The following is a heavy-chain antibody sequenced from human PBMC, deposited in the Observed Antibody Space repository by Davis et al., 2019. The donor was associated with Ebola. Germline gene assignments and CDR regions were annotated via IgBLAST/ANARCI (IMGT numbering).Heavy chain of an antibody. D-gene: IGHD3-9*01. Sequence: GESLKISCAASGFTFSTYAMSWVRQAPGKGLESVSRISTNGENTYYAESVKGRFTISRDNSKDTLYLQMRSLRTEDTAVYYCAREGRYFDWFHNWFDPWGQGTLVTVSS. CDR3: AREGRYFDWFHNWFDP. J-gene: IGHJ5*02. CDR2: ISTNGENT. V-gene: IGHV3-64D*06. CDR1: GFTFSTYA.